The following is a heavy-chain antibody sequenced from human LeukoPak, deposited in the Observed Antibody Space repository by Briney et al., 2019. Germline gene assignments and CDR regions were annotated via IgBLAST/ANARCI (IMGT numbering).Heavy chain of an antibody. CDR1: GYSISSGYY. CDR3: ARDPDSSGSNWFDP. J-gene: IGHJ5*02. Sequence: PSETLSLTCTVSGYSISSGYYWGWIRQPPGKGLEWIGSIYHSGSTYYNPSLKSRATISVDTSKNQFSLKLSSVTAADTAVYYCARDPDSSGSNWFDPWGQGTLVTVSS. CDR2: IYHSGST. D-gene: IGHD3-22*01. V-gene: IGHV4-38-2*02.